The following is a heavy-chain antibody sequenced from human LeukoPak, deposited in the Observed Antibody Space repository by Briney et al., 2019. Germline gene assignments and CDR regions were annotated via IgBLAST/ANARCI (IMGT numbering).Heavy chain of an antibody. Sequence: PGGSLRLSCAASGFTFSSYSMNWVRQAPGKGLEWVSSISSSSYIYYADSVKGRFTISRDNAKNSLYLQMNSLRAEDTAVYYCARAQRGFEPHPDAFDIWGQGTMVTVSS. V-gene: IGHV3-21*01. CDR2: ISSSSYI. D-gene: IGHD1-14*01. J-gene: IGHJ3*02. CDR1: GFTFSSYS. CDR3: ARAQRGFEPHPDAFDI.